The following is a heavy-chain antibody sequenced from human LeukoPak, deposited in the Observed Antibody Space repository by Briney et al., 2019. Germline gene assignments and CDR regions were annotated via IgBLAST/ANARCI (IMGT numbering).Heavy chain of an antibody. CDR1: GYSIRSGSY. J-gene: IGHJ4*02. CDR2: MFHSGDT. V-gene: IGHV4-38-2*01. D-gene: IGHD4-17*01. CDR3: AKVGAYGDYARYDY. Sequence: SETLSLTCDVSGYSIRSGSYWGWIRQPPGKGLEWIGCMFHSGDTYHNPSLKSRVTISADTSKNQFSLKLTSVTAADTAVYYCAKVGAYGDYARYDYWGQGTLVTVSS.